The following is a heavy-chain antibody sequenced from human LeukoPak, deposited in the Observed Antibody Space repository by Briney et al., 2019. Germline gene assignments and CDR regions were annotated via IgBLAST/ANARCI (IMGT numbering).Heavy chain of an antibody. D-gene: IGHD2/OR15-2a*01. CDR2: INSDGSEG. Sequence: GGSLRLSCAVSGFTFSGFWMSWSRQAPGKGLEWVASINSDGSEGYYADVVKGRFTISRDNSENTLSLQMNSLRADDTAIYYCAKSCNSGNCYYNYWGQGTLVTVSS. J-gene: IGHJ4*02. V-gene: IGHV3-7*03. CDR3: AKSCNSGNCYYNY. CDR1: GFTFSGFW.